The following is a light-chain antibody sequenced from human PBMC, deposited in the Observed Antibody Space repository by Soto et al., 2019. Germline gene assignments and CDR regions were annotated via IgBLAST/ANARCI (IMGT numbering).Light chain of an antibody. Sequence: EIVLTQSPGTLSLSPGARATLSCRASQSISSSYLAWYQQKPGQAPRLLIYGASSRATGIPDRFSGSGSGTDFTLTISRLEPEDFAMYYCHHSGDSLWTFGHGTKVEVK. CDR2: GAS. V-gene: IGKV3-20*01. J-gene: IGKJ1*01. CDR3: HHSGDSLWT. CDR1: QSISSSY.